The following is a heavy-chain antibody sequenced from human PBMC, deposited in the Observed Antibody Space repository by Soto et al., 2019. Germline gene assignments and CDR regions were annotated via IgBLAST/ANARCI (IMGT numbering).Heavy chain of an antibody. V-gene: IGHV4-59*01. CDR1: GGSISSYY. CDR2: IYYSGST. J-gene: IGHJ4*02. D-gene: IGHD4-17*01. CDR3: ARDSNDYGDYDL. Sequence: SETLSLTCTVSGGSISSYYWSWIRQPPGKGLEWIGYIYYSGSTNYNPSLKRRVTISVDTSKNQFSLKLSSVTAADTAVYYCARDSNDYGDYDLWGQGTLVTVSS.